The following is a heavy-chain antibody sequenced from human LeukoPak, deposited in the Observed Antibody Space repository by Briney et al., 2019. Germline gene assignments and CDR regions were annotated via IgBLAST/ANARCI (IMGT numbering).Heavy chain of an antibody. CDR3: ARDRYTLWELRYYYYYMDV. J-gene: IGHJ6*03. V-gene: IGHV1-69*06. CDR2: IIPIFGTA. CDR1: GGTFSSYA. Sequence: GASVKVSCKASGGTFSSYAISWVRQAPGQGLEWMGGIIPIFGTANYEQKFQGRVTITADKSTSTAYMELSSLRSGDTAVYYCARDRYTLWELRYYYYYMDVWGKGTTVTVSS. D-gene: IGHD1-26*01.